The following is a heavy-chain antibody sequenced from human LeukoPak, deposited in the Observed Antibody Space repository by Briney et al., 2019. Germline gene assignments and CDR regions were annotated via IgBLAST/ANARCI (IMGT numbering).Heavy chain of an antibody. D-gene: IGHD3-22*01. CDR1: GGSISSSSYY. CDR2: IYYSGST. Sequence: SETLSLTCTVSGGSISSSSYYWGWIRQPPGKGLEWIGSIYYSGSTYYNPSLKSRVTISVDTSKNQFSLKLSSVTAADTAVYYCARDGSYYYDSSPTTNWFDPWGQGTLVTVSS. CDR3: ARDGSYYYDSSPTTNWFDP. J-gene: IGHJ5*02. V-gene: IGHV4-39*07.